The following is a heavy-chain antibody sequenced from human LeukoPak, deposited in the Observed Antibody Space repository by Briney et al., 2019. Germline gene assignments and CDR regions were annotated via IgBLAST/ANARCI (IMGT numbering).Heavy chain of an antibody. D-gene: IGHD5/OR15-5a*01. CDR1: GFTFSTYA. J-gene: IGHJ4*02. Sequence: PGGSLRLSCAASGFTFSTYAMSWVRQAPGKGLEWVSAISGSGGTTYYADSVKGRFTISRDNSKSTLYLQMNSLRAEDTAVYYCARGAGNTVSTRFFDYWGRGTLVTVSS. CDR2: ISGSGGTT. V-gene: IGHV3-23*01. CDR3: ARGAGNTVSTRFFDY.